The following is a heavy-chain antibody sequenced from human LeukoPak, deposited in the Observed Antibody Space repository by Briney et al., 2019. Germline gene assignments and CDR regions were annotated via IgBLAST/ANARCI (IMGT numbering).Heavy chain of an antibody. Sequence: PSETLSLTCAVYGGSFSGYYWSWIRQPSGKGLEWIGEINHSGSTNYNPSLKSRVTISVDTSKNQFSLKLSSVTAADTAVYYCARAGGDYVVNWFDPWGQGTLVTVSS. D-gene: IGHD4-17*01. CDR3: ARAGGDYVVNWFDP. CDR2: INHSGST. CDR1: GGSFSGYY. J-gene: IGHJ5*02. V-gene: IGHV4-34*01.